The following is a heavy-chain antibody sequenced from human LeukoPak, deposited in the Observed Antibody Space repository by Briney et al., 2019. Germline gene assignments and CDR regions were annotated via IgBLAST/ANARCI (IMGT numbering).Heavy chain of an antibody. J-gene: IGHJ4*02. V-gene: IGHV5-51*01. CDR1: GYSFTSYW. CDR2: IYPGDSDT. Sequence: KLGESLKISCKGSGYSFTSYWIAWVRQMPGKGLEWMGIIYPGDSDTRYSPSFQGQVTISADKSISTAYLQWSSLKASDTAMYYCARRVGNSGSLRNFDYWGRGTLVTVSS. D-gene: IGHD1-26*01. CDR3: ARRVGNSGSLRNFDY.